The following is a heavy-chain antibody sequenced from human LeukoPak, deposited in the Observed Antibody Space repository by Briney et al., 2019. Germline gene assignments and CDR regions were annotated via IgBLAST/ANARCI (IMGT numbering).Heavy chain of an antibody. CDR2: INPNSGGT. CDR1: GYTFTGYY. CDR3: ASSIVVVPAAAFAY. D-gene: IGHD2-2*01. J-gene: IGHJ4*02. V-gene: IGHV1-2*02. Sequence: ASVKVSCKASGYTFTGYYMRWVRQAPGQGLEWMGWINPNSGGTNYAQRFQGRVTMTRDTSISTAYMELSRLRSDDTAVYYCASSIVVVPAAAFAYWGQGTLVTVSS.